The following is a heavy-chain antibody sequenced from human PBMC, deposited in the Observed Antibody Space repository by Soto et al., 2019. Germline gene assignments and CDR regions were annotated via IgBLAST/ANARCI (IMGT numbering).Heavy chain of an antibody. CDR3: ARVKVRRFYYYYGMDV. CDR1: GFTFSSYG. CDR2: ISYDGSNK. D-gene: IGHD3-10*01. J-gene: IGHJ6*02. Sequence: GGSLRLSCAASGFTFSSYGMHWVRQAPGKGLEWVAVISYDGSNKYYADSVKGRFTISRDNSKNTLYLQMNSLRAEDTAVYYCARVKVRRFYYYYGMDVWGQGTTVTVSS. V-gene: IGHV3-30*03.